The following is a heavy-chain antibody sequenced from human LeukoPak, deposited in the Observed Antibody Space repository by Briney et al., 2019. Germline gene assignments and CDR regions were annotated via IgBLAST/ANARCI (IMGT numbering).Heavy chain of an antibody. CDR1: GGSISSGGYY. D-gene: IGHD3-10*01. CDR3: ARARWGTYGSGSYGELNWIDP. J-gene: IGHJ5*02. CDR2: IYYSGST. V-gene: IGHV4-31*03. Sequence: SETLSLTCTVSGGSISSGGYYWSWIRQHPGKGLEWIGYIYYSGSTYYNPSLKSRVTISVDTSKNQFSLKLSSVTAADTAVYYCARARWGTYGSGSYGELNWIDPWGQGTLVTVSS.